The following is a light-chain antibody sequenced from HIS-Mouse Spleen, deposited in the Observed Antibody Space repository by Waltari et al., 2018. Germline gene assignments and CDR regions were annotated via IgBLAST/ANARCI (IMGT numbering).Light chain of an antibody. Sequence: DIQMPQSPSSLSASVGDRVTITCRASQSISSYLNWYQQKPGKAPKLLIYAASSLQSGVPSRFSGSGSGTDFTLTISSLQPEDFATYYCQQSYSTPQTFGPGTKVDIK. CDR2: AAS. V-gene: IGKV1-39*01. CDR3: QQSYSTPQT. CDR1: QSISSY. J-gene: IGKJ3*01.